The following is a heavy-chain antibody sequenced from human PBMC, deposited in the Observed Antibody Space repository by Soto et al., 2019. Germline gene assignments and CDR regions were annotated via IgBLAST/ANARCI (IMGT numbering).Heavy chain of an antibody. CDR2: IYYSGST. J-gene: IGHJ4*02. D-gene: IGHD4-4*01. Sequence: SETLSLTCTVSGGSISSGGYYWSWIRQRPRKGLEWIGYIYYSGSTYYNPSLKSRVTISVDTSKNQFSLKLSSVTAADTAVYYCARGLGEGTLTTIVFDYWGQGTLVTVSS. V-gene: IGHV4-31*03. CDR3: ARGLGEGTLTTIVFDY. CDR1: GGSISSGGYY.